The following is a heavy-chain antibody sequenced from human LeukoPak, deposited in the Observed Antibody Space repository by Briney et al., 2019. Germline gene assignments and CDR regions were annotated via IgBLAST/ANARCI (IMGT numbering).Heavy chain of an antibody. D-gene: IGHD6-13*01. V-gene: IGHV4-59*12. CDR2: IYYSGST. CDR3: ARDHGSSWYYFDY. J-gene: IGHJ4*02. Sequence: SETLSLTCTVSGGSISSYYWSWIRQPPGKGLEWIGYIYYSGSTNYNPSLKSRVTISVDTSKNQFSLKLSSVTAADTAVYYCARDHGSSWYYFDYWGQGTLVTVSS. CDR1: GGSISSYY.